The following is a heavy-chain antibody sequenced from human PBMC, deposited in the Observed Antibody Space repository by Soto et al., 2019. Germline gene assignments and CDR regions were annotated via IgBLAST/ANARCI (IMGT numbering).Heavy chain of an antibody. V-gene: IGHV1-69*01. Sequence: VKVSCKASGGTFSSYAISWVRQAPGQGLEWMGGIIPIFGTANYAQKFQGRVTITADESTSTAYMELSSLRSEDTAVYYCARVENTIFGVANYYYYGMDVWGQGTTVTVSS. CDR1: GGTFSSYA. J-gene: IGHJ6*02. D-gene: IGHD3-3*01. CDR3: ARVENTIFGVANYYYYGMDV. CDR2: IIPIFGTA.